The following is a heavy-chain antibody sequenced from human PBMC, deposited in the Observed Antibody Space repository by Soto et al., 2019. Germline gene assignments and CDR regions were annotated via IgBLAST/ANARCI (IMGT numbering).Heavy chain of an antibody. CDR2: ISSSGSTI. J-gene: IGHJ4*02. D-gene: IGHD6-13*01. V-gene: IGHV3-11*01. CDR1: GLDFSEYY. Sequence: GGALRISCAGSGLDFSEYYMSWIRQAQGKGLEWVSYISSSGSTIYYADSVKGRFTISRDNAKNSLYLQMNSLRAEDTAVYYCARNPLYISSWPWWVDYWGQGTLVTVSS. CDR3: ARNPLYISSWPWWVDY.